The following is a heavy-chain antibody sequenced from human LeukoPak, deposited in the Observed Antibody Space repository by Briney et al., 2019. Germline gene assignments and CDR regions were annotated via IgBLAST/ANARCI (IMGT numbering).Heavy chain of an antibody. CDR3: ARVPDSGSAIDY. Sequence: PGGSLRLSCAASGFTFSSYWMHWVRQAPGKGLVWVSRINSDGSSTSYADSVKGRFTISRDNAKNTLHLQMNSLRAEDTAVYYCARVPDSGSAIDYWGQGTLVTVSS. CDR1: GFTFSSYW. CDR2: INSDGSST. V-gene: IGHV3-74*01. J-gene: IGHJ4*02. D-gene: IGHD1-26*01.